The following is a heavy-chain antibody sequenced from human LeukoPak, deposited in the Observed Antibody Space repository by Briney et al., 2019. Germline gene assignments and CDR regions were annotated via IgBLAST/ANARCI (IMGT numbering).Heavy chain of an antibody. CDR1: GFTFSSSG. CDR2: ISSSSYI. CDR3: ARDRHGGYSYSSMVYYMDV. V-gene: IGHV3-21*01. Sequence: GGSLRLSCAVSGFTFSSSGMSWVRQAPGKGLEWVSSISSSSYIYYADSVKGRFTISRDNAKNSLYLQMNSLRAEDTAVYYCARDRHGGYSYSSMVYYMDVWGKGTTVTVSS. D-gene: IGHD5-18*01. J-gene: IGHJ6*03.